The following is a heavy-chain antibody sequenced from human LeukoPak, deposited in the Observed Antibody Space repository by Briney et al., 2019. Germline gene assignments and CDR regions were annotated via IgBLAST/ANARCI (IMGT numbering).Heavy chain of an antibody. CDR1: GYSISSGYY. CDR3: ARKRWLDN. CDR2: IYHSGST. V-gene: IGHV4-38-2*02. Sequence: SETLSLTCTVSGYSISSGYYWGWIRQPPGKGLEWIGSIYHSGSTYYNPSLKSRVTISVDTSKNQFSLKLSSVTAADTAVYYCARKRWLDNWGQGTLVTVSS. J-gene: IGHJ4*02. D-gene: IGHD5-24*01.